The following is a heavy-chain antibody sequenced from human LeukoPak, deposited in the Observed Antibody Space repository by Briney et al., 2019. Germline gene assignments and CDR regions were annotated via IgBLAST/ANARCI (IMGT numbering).Heavy chain of an antibody. CDR1: GGSISSSSYY. CDR3: ARHSPWEPFDY. CDR2: IYYSGNT. V-gene: IGHV4-39*01. D-gene: IGHD1-26*01. J-gene: IGHJ4*02. Sequence: SETLSLTCTVSGGSISSSSYYWGWIRQPPGKGLEWIGSIYYSGNTYYNPSLKSRVTISVDTSKNQFSLKLSSVTAADTAVYYCARHSPWEPFDYWGQGTLVTVSS.